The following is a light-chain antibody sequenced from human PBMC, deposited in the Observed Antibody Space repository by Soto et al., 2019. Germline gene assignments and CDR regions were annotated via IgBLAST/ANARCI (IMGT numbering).Light chain of an antibody. V-gene: IGKV3-15*01. CDR2: GAS. J-gene: IGKJ5*01. CDR1: QSVTSN. Sequence: PVDRATLSCSASQSVTSNLAWYQQKPGQAPRLLIYGASTRATGIPARFSGSGSGTEFTLTISSLQSEDFAVYFCQQYNNWPPNTFGQGTRLEIK. CDR3: QQYNNWPPNT.